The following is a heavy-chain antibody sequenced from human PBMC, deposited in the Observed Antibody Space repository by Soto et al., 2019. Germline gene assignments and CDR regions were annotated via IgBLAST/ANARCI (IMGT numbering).Heavy chain of an antibody. Sequence: QVQLVQSGAEVKKPGSSVKVSCKASGGTFSSYAISWVRQAPGQGLEWMGGIIPIFGTADYAQKFQGRVTITAXXXKXPAYMELSSLKYEDTAVYYCAGHSSGVPGYYYGMDVWGQGTTVTVSS. D-gene: IGHD3-22*01. J-gene: IGHJ6*02. CDR1: GGTFSSYA. CDR3: AGHSSGVPGYYYGMDV. CDR2: IIPIFGTA. V-gene: IGHV1-69*12.